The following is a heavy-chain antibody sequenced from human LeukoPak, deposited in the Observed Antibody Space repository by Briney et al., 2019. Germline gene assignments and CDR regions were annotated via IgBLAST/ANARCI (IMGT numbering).Heavy chain of an antibody. Sequence: PGGSLRLSCAASGFTFSSYGMHWVRQAPGKGLEWVAFIRCDGSNKYYADSVKGRFTISRDNSKNTLYLQMNSLRAEDTAVYYCAKAHFVDERVPAATPADYWGQGTLVTVSS. D-gene: IGHD2-2*01. CDR2: IRCDGSNK. V-gene: IGHV3-30*02. J-gene: IGHJ4*02. CDR1: GFTFSSYG. CDR3: AKAHFVDERVPAATPADY.